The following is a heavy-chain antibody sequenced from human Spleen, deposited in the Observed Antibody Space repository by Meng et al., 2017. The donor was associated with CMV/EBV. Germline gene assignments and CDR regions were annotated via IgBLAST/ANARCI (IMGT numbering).Heavy chain of an antibody. CDR3: ARSDTARDYYYGMDV. Sequence: SETLSLTCSVSGGSISSSSYQWVWNRQSPGKGLEWIGSIYYSGSTYYNPSLKSRVTISVDTSKNQFSLKLSSVTAADTAVYYCARSDTARDYYYGMDVWGQGTTVTVSS. V-gene: IGHV4-39*01. CDR1: GGSISSSSYQ. J-gene: IGHJ6*02. CDR2: IYYSGST. D-gene: IGHD5-18*01.